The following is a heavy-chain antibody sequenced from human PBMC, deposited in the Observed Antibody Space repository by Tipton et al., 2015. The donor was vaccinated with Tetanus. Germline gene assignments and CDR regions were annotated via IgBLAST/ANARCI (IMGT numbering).Heavy chain of an antibody. CDR1: GGSISTYY. CDR2: VYYSGST. J-gene: IGHJ4*02. Sequence: TLSLTCSVSGGSISTYYWSWIRQPPGKGLEWIGSVYYSGSTNYSPSLQSLVTISVDTSKNQFFLILSSVTAADTAVYYCARADYGDYAAHFDYWGQGGLVTVSS. CDR3: ARADYGDYAAHFDY. D-gene: IGHD4-17*01. V-gene: IGHV4-59*01.